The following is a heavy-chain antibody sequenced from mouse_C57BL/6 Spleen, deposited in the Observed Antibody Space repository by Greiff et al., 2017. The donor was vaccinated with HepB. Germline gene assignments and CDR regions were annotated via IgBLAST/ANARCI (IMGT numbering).Heavy chain of an antibody. CDR2: INPYNGGT. CDR3: ARGGYGSSYFDY. CDR1: GYTFTDYY. D-gene: IGHD1-1*01. Sequence: EVKLVESGPVLVKPGASVKMSCKASGYTFTDYYMNWVKQSHGKSLEWIGVINPYNGGTSYNQKFKGKATLTVDKSSSTAYMELNSLTSEDSAVYYCARGGYGSSYFDYWGQGTTLTVSS. V-gene: IGHV1-19*01. J-gene: IGHJ2*01.